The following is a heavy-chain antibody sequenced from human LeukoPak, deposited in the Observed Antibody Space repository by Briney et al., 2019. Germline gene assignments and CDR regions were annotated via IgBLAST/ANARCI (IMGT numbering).Heavy chain of an antibody. CDR3: AKEALGVYYGDYPYFDY. D-gene: IGHD4-17*01. CDR1: GFTFSSYA. Sequence: GGSLRLSCAASGFTFSSYAMSWVRQAPGKGLEWVSAISGSGGSTYYADSVKGRFTISRDNSKNTLYLQMNSLRAEDTAVYYCAKEALGVYYGDYPYFDYWGQGTLVTVSS. V-gene: IGHV3-23*01. CDR2: ISGSGGST. J-gene: IGHJ4*02.